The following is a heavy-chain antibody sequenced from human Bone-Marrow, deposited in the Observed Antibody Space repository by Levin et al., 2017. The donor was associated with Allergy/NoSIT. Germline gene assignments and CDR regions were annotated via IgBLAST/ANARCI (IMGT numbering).Heavy chain of an antibody. CDR3: VKDIQADTSMVIE. J-gene: IGHJ4*02. Sequence: GGSLRLSCAASGFTFENYAMHWVRQAPGKGLEWVSGISWNSGSIGYADSVKGRFTISRDNAKNSLYLQMNSLRAEDTAFYYCVKDIQADTSMVIEWGQGTLVTVSS. CDR2: ISWNSGSI. CDR1: GFTFENYA. D-gene: IGHD5-18*01. V-gene: IGHV3-9*01.